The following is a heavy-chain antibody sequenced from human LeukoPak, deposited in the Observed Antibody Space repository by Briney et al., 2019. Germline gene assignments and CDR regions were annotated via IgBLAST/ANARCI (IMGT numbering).Heavy chain of an antibody. Sequence: PGGSLRLSCAASGFTFSSYAMSWVRQAPGKGLEWVSAISGSGGSTYYADSVKGRFTISRDNSKNTLYLQMNSLRAEDTAVYYCAKDPGMATKFRGAFDIWGQGTMVTVSS. D-gene: IGHD5-24*01. J-gene: IGHJ3*02. CDR3: AKDPGMATKFRGAFDI. V-gene: IGHV3-23*01. CDR1: GFTFSSYA. CDR2: ISGSGGST.